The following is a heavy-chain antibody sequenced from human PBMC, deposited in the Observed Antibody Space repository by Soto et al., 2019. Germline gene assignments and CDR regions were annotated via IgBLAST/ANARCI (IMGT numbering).Heavy chain of an antibody. V-gene: IGHV3-23*01. Sequence: DVQLLESGGGLVQWGGSLRLSCVTSGFTFSTYGMTWVRQAPGKGLEWVSYGGSGGSRYYAESVKGRFTISRDNTKNNLSLEMNSLRAEDTDTYYCVKFRGRAYPYYYMDVWGKGTTVTVSS. CDR3: VKFRGRAYPYYYMDV. CDR2: GGSGGSR. D-gene: IGHD3-10*01. J-gene: IGHJ6*03. CDR1: GFTFSTYG.